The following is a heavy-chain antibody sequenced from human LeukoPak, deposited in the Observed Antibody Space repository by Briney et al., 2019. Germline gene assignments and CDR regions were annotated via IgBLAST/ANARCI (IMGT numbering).Heavy chain of an antibody. CDR2: IYTRGST. CDR3: ARDRYRGDYYDSSGHPPSYFDY. CDR1: GGSISSYY. J-gene: IGHJ4*02. Sequence: SEPLSLTCSVSGGSISSYYWGWIPQPAGKGLDWIGRIYTRGSTNYNPSPKNRVTMSVDSSKIQFALKLSSVTAADTAVYCCARDRYRGDYYDSSGHPPSYFDYWGQGTLVTVSS. V-gene: IGHV4-4*07. D-gene: IGHD3-22*01.